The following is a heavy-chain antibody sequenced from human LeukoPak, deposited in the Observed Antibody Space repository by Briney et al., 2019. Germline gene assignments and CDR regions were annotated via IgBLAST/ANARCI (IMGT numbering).Heavy chain of an antibody. V-gene: IGHV1-18*01. CDR1: GYTFTSYG. Sequence: GASVKVSCKASGYTFTSYGISWVRQAPGQGLEWMGWISAYNGNTNYAQKLQGRVTMTTDTSTSTAYMELRSLRSDDTAVYYCARDQSPFLTGYYRAIGFYVFDIWGQGTMVTVSS. J-gene: IGHJ3*02. CDR2: ISAYNGNT. D-gene: IGHD3-9*01. CDR3: ARDQSPFLTGYYRAIGFYVFDI.